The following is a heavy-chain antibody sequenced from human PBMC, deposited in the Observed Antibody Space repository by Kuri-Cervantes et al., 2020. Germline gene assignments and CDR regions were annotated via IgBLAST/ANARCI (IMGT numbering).Heavy chain of an antibody. CDR3: ARAGSGRGWFDP. D-gene: IGHD3-10*01. CDR2: VYHSGST. J-gene: IGHJ5*02. Sequence: SQTLSLTCAVSGDSITSSYYWAWIRQPPGKGLEWIGSVYHSGSTYYNPSLKSRVSTSVDTSKNQFSLKVTSVTAADTAVYYCARAGSGRGWFDPWGQGTLVTVSS. V-gene: IGHV4-38-2*01. CDR1: GDSITSSYY.